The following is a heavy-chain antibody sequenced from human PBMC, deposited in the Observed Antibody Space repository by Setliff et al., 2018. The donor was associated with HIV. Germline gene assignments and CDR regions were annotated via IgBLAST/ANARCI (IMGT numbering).Heavy chain of an antibody. CDR2: IKQDGSEK. J-gene: IGHJ4*02. D-gene: IGHD2-2*01. V-gene: IGHV3-7*05. Sequence: GGSLRLSCAASGFTFSSYWMSWVRQAPGKGLEWVADIKQDGSEKYYVDSVKGRFTISRDNAKNSLYLQMNSLRAEDTAVYYCASHFGYCSSTSCEGYWGQGALVTVSS. CDR3: ASHFGYCSSTSCEGY. CDR1: GFTFSSYW.